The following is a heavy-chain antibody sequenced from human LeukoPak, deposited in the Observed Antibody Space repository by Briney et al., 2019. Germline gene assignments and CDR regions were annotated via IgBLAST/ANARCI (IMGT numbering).Heavy chain of an antibody. CDR3: AAELSSPPFDY. Sequence: PGGSLRLSCAASGFTFSNSYMHWVRQAPGKGLVWVSRINNYGSSTNYADSVKGRFTISRDNAKNTLYPQMNSLRVEDAAVYYCAAELSSPPFDYWGRGTLVTVSS. CDR1: GFTFSNSY. D-gene: IGHD6-13*01. V-gene: IGHV3-74*01. CDR2: INNYGSST. J-gene: IGHJ4*02.